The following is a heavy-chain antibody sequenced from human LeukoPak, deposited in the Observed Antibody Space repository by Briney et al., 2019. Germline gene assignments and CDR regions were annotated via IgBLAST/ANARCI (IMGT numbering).Heavy chain of an antibody. Sequence: ASVKVSCKASGGTFISYAISWVRQAPGQGLEWMGWIGAYNGYTKYAQKLQGRVTMTTDTSTSTAYIELRSLRSDDTAMYYCATHSGSSRYYFDYWGQGTLVTVSS. CDR2: IGAYNGYT. D-gene: IGHD1-26*01. J-gene: IGHJ4*02. CDR1: GGTFISYA. V-gene: IGHV1-18*01. CDR3: ATHSGSSRYYFDY.